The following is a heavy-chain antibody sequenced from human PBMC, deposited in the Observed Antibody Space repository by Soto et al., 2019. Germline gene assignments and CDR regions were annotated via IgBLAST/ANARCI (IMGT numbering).Heavy chain of an antibody. CDR2: MNPNSGYT. CDR1: GYTFTSYD. V-gene: IGHV1-8*02. CDR3: ARGSLQARDPYGMEV. Sequence: ASVKVSCKASGYTFTSYDINWVRQATGQGLEWMGRMNPNSGYTGYTQKFQGRVTMTRNTSIRTVYMELSSLRSEDTAVYYCARGSLQARDPYGMEVWGQGTTVTVSS. J-gene: IGHJ6*02.